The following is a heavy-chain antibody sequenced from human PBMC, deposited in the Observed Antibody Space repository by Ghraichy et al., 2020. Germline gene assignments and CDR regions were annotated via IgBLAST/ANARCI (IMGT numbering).Heavy chain of an antibody. J-gene: IGHJ5*02. V-gene: IGHV3-48*02. CDR1: GFTFSSYT. D-gene: IGHD2-2*01. CDR3: VRDGPKYCAGIHCYAGLDP. Sequence: GGSLRLSCAASGFTFSSYTMNWVRQSPGKGLEWLAYISVSGNTVHYADSVRGRFTLSRDNADRSLSLHMHTLRDEDTALYYCVRDGPKYCAGIHCYAGLDPLGQGTLVTVSS. CDR2: ISVSGNTV.